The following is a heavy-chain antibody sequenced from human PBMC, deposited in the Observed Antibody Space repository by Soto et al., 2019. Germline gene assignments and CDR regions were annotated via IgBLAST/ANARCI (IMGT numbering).Heavy chain of an antibody. V-gene: IGHV2-70*04. Sequence: GPRLVNGTQTLTVSGNISGFSVRTRGMRVSWIRQPPGKALEWLARIDWDDDKFYSTSLKTRLTISKDTSKNQVVLTMTNMDPVDTATYYCARITDTDHDYWGQGTLVTVSS. CDR1: GFSVRTRGMR. CDR3: ARITDTDHDY. J-gene: IGHJ4*02. D-gene: IGHD5-18*01. CDR2: IDWDDDK.